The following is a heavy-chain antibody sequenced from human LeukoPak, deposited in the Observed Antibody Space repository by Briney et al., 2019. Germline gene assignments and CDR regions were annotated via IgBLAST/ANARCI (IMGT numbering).Heavy chain of an antibody. D-gene: IGHD2-15*01. CDR1: GGSVSGYY. CDR2: IGHTGST. V-gene: IGHV4-34*01. J-gene: IGHJ4*02. Sequence: SETLSLTCAVYGGSVSGYYWSWIRQPPGKGLEWIGEIGHTGSTYYNPSLKSRVTITVDTSRKQFSLKLNSVTAADTAVYHCATGGTVAALDYWGQGTLVTVSS. CDR3: ATGGTVAALDY.